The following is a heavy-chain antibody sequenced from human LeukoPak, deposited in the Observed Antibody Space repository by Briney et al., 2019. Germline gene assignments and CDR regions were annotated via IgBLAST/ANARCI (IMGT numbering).Heavy chain of an antibody. CDR3: ARTGGFGEFRYWFDP. V-gene: IGHV4-59*01. Sequence: PSETLSLTCTVSGGSISSYYWSWIRQPPGKGLEWVGYIYYSGSTNYNPSLKSRVTISVDTSKNQFSLKLSSVTAADTAVYYCARTGGFGEFRYWFDPWGQGTLVTVSS. D-gene: IGHD3-10*01. J-gene: IGHJ5*02. CDR1: GGSISSYY. CDR2: IYYSGST.